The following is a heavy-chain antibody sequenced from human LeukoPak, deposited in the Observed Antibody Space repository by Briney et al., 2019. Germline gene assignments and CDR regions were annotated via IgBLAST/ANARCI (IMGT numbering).Heavy chain of an antibody. CDR2: INWNGGST. D-gene: IGHD1-26*01. J-gene: IGHJ5*02. V-gene: IGHV3-20*04. Sequence: GGSLRLSCAASGFTFDDYGMSWVRQAPGKGLEWVSGINWNGGSTGYEDSVKGRFTISRDNAKNSLYLQMNSLRAEDTAVYYCARLSGSYWGWFDPWGQGTLVAVSS. CDR1: GFTFDDYG. CDR3: ARLSGSYWGWFDP.